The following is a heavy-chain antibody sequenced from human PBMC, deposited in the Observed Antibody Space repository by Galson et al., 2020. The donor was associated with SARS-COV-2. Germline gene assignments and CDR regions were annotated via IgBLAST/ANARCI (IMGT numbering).Heavy chain of an antibody. J-gene: IGHJ1*01. CDR2: IHYSGST. D-gene: IGHD1-26*01. Sequence: ETSETLSLTCIVSGGSISSYYWNWIRQSPGKGLEWIGYIHYSGSTNYNPALKSRVTISVDTSKNQFSLKLTSVTAADTAVYYCARDLLARVGYFQHWGQGTLVTVSS. CDR3: ARDLLARVGYFQH. V-gene: IGHV4-59*01. CDR1: GGSISSYY.